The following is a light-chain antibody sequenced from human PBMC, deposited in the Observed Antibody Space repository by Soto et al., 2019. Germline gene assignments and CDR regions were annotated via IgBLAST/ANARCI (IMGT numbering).Light chain of an antibody. CDR2: LERSGSY. J-gene: IGLJ1*01. Sequence: QSVLTQSSSASASLGSSVKLTCTLSSRHITYIIAWHQQQPGKAPRYLMKLERSGSYNKGSGVPDRFSGSSSGTDRYLTISNLQSEDEADYYCETWDSNTRVFGTGTKLTVL. V-gene: IGLV4-60*03. CDR1: SRHITYI. CDR3: ETWDSNTRV.